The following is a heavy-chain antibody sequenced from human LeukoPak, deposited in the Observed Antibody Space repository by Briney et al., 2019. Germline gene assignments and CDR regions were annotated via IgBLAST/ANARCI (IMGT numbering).Heavy chain of an antibody. CDR3: AKDVGKWESLHFFDY. J-gene: IGHJ4*02. CDR2: ISGSGAST. Sequence: GGSLRLSCAASGFTFSSYAMSWVRQAPGKGLVWISGISGSGASTYYADSVKGRFTISRDDSRNTLYLQMNSLRGDDTAVYYCAKDVGKWESLHFFDYWGQGTLVTVSS. V-gene: IGHV3-23*01. CDR1: GFTFSSYA. D-gene: IGHD1-26*01.